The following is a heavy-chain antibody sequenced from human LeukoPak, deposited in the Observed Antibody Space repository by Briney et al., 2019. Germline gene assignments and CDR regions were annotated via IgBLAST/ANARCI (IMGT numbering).Heavy chain of an antibody. CDR3: ARQGRYFDWLLSHYYYYMDV. J-gene: IGHJ6*03. V-gene: IGHV1-8*03. CDR1: GYTFTSYD. CDR2: MNPNSGNT. Sequence: ASVKVSCKASGYTFTSYDINWVRQATGQGLEWMGWMNPNSGNTGYAQKFQGRVTITRNTSISTAYMELSSLRSEDTAVYYCARQGRYFDWLLSHYYYYMDVWGKGTTVTVSS. D-gene: IGHD3-9*01.